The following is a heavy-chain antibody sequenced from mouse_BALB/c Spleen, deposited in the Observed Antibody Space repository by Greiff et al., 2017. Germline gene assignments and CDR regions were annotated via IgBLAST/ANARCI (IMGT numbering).Heavy chain of an antibody. D-gene: IGHD1-2*01. CDR3: ARARTAFDY. CDR2: ISSGGST. V-gene: IGHV5-6-5*01. CDR1: GFTFSSYA. Sequence: EVMLVESGGGLVKPGGSLKLSCAASGFTFSSYAMSWVRQTPEKRLEWVASISSGGSTYYPDSVKGRFTISRDNARNILYLQMSSLRSEDTAMYYCARARTAFDYWGQGTTLTVSS. J-gene: IGHJ2*01.